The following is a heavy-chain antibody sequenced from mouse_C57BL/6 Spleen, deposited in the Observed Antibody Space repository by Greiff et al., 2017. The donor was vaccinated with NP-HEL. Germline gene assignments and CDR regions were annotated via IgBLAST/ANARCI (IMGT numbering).Heavy chain of an antibody. Sequence: VQLQQPGAELVKPGASVKMSCKASGYTFTSYWITWVKQRPGQGLAWIGDIYPGSGSTNYNEKFKSKATLTVDTSSSTAYMQLSSLTSEDSAVYYCARGYYSNPYYAMDYWGQGTSVTVSS. V-gene: IGHV1-55*01. CDR1: GYTFTSYW. D-gene: IGHD2-5*01. J-gene: IGHJ4*01. CDR2: IYPGSGST. CDR3: ARGYYSNPYYAMDY.